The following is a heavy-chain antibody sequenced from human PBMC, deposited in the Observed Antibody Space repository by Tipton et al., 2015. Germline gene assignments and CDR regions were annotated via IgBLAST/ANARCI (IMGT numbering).Heavy chain of an antibody. V-gene: IGHV4-4*02. D-gene: IGHD3-22*01. CDR1: GVSISSHSW. CDR3: ARQGWNSTGSYSGG. CDR2: IHHSGST. J-gene: IGHJ4*02. Sequence: PGLVKPSGTLSLTCAVSGVSISSHSWWSWVRQPPGKGLEWIGEIHHSGSTTYNASLKSRVTMSVDKSKNHFSLKLTSVTAADTAVYYCARQGWNSTGSYSGGWGQGTLVTVSS.